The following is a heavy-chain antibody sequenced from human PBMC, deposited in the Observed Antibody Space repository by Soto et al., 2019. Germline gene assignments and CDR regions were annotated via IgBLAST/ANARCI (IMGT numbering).Heavy chain of an antibody. CDR1: GYTFPNYW. J-gene: IGHJ6*02. Sequence: GESLKISCKGSGYTFPNYWIGWVRQMPGKGPEWMGIIHPGDSDTKYNPSFQGQVTISADKSITTTYLQWSSLKASDTAIYYCAASIFYYGMDVWGQGTTVTVSS. V-gene: IGHV5-51*01. CDR3: AASIFYYGMDV. CDR2: IHPGDSDT.